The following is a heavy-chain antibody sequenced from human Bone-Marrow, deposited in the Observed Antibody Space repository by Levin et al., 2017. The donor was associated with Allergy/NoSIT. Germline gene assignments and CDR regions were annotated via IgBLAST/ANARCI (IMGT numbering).Heavy chain of an antibody. J-gene: IGHJ4*02. CDR1: GFTFSSYS. D-gene: IGHD3-10*01. CDR2: ISSSSSYI. Sequence: GESLKISCAASGFTFSSYSMNWVRQAPGKGLEWVSSISSSSSYIYYADSVKGRFTISRDNAKNSLYLQMNSLRAEDTAVYYCARGCRSFTMVRGAPDYWGQGTLVTVSS. CDR3: ARGCRSFTMVRGAPDY. V-gene: IGHV3-21*01.